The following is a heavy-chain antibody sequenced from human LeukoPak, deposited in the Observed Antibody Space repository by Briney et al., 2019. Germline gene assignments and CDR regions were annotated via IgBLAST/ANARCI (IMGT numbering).Heavy chain of an antibody. CDR2: INHSGGT. J-gene: IGHJ6*03. D-gene: IGHD6-6*01. CDR1: GGSFSGYY. V-gene: IGHV4-34*01. CDR3: ARAVRYSSSFMYYYYYMDV. Sequence: SETLSLTCAVYGGSFSGYYWSWIRQPPGKGLEWIGEINHSGGTNYNPSLKSRVTISVDTSKNQFSLKLSSVTAADTAVYYCARAVRYSSSFMYYYYYMDVWGKGTTVTVSS.